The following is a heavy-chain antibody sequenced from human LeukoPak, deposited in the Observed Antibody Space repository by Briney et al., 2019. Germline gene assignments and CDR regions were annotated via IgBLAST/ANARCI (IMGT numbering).Heavy chain of an antibody. CDR2: IRYDGSNK. CDR1: GFTFSSYG. CDR3: AKDSYGGYNDFGIDS. D-gene: IGHD5-12*01. Sequence: PGGSLRLSCAASGFTFSSYGMHWVRQAPGKGLEWVAFIRYDGSNKYYADSVRGRFTISRDNSKSTVYLQMDSLRPEDTAIYYCAKDSYGGYNDFGIDSWGQGTLVSVSS. J-gene: IGHJ4*02. V-gene: IGHV3-30*02.